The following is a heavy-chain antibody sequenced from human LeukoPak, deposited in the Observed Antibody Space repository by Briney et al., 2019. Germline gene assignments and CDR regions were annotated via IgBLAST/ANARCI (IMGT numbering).Heavy chain of an antibody. CDR2: IYYSGST. CDR3: ARGYDFWSGRFDP. J-gene: IGHJ5*02. CDR1: GGSISSYY. Sequence: SETLSLTCTVSGGSISSYYWSWIRQPPGKGLEWIGYIYYSGSTNYNPSLKSRVTISVDTSKNQFSPKLSSVTAADTAVYYCARGYDFWSGRFDPWGQGTLVTVSS. V-gene: IGHV4-59*01. D-gene: IGHD3-3*01.